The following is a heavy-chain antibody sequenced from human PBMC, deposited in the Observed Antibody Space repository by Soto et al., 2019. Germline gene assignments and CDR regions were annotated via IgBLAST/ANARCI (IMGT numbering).Heavy chain of an antibody. CDR3: ASLRNSRADDYGMDV. Sequence: ASVKVSCKASGYTFTSYGISWVRQAPGQGLEWMGWISAYNGNTNYAQKLQGRVTMTTDTSTSTAYMELRSLRSDDTAVYYCASLRNSRADDYGMDVWGQGTPVTVYS. CDR1: GYTFTSYG. CDR2: ISAYNGNT. V-gene: IGHV1-18*01. J-gene: IGHJ6*02.